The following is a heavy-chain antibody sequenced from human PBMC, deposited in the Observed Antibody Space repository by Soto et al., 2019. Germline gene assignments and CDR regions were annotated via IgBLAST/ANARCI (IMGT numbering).Heavy chain of an antibody. CDR1: GGTFSRYP. CDR3: ARERSVGYCSTTTSPRPLYYFGIGV. Sequence: QVQLVQSGAEVKKPGSSVKVSCKASGGTFSRYPISWVRQAPGQGLAWMGGIIPISSTADYAPKFQGRVKITADEYKSTGHRELRSLTSEDTAVYYCARERSVGYCSTTTSPRPLYYFGIGVWGQGTTVTVSS. V-gene: IGHV1-69*01. J-gene: IGHJ6*02. D-gene: IGHD2-2*01. CDR2: IIPISSTA.